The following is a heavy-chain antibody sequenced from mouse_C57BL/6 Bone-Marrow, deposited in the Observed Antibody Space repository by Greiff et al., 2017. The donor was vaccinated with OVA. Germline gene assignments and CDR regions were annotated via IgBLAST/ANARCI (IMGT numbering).Heavy chain of an antibody. V-gene: IGHV1-42*01. CDR1: GYSFTGYY. D-gene: IGHD4-1*01. J-gene: IGHJ1*03. CDR2: INPSTGGT. Sequence: VQLQQSGPELVKPGASVKISCKASGYSFTGYYMNWVKQSPEKSLEWIGEINPSTGGTTYNQKFKAKATLTVDKSSSTAYMQLKSLTSEDSAVYYCARSKTGTRWYFDVWGTGTTVTVSS. CDR3: ARSKTGTRWYFDV.